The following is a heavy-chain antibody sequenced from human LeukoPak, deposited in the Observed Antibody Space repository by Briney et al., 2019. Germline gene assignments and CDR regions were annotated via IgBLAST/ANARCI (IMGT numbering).Heavy chain of an antibody. J-gene: IGHJ6*03. D-gene: IGHD6-25*01. V-gene: IGHV3-7*01. CDR1: EFTFNSYA. Sequence: GGSLRLSCAASEFTFNSYAMSWDRQAPGKEREGVANIKEDGGETYYLVSVKGRCTIYRDNAKNSLYLKINSLSVEDTGLYVCAREAADDYYYYYMDVWGKGTTVTVSS. CDR2: IKEDGGET. CDR3: AREAADDYYYYYMDV.